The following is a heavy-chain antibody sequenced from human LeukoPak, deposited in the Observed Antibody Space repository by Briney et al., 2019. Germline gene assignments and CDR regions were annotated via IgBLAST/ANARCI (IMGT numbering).Heavy chain of an antibody. CDR3: ARTLSPQQPPSEY. CDR1: GYTFTSYY. Sequence: GASVKVSCKASGYTFTSYYMHWVRQAPGQGLEWMGIINPSGGSTSYAQKVQGRVTITRDTSTSTVYMELSSLRSEDTAVYYCARTLSPQQPPSEYWGQGTLVTVSS. D-gene: IGHD6-13*01. V-gene: IGHV1-46*01. J-gene: IGHJ4*02. CDR2: INPSGGST.